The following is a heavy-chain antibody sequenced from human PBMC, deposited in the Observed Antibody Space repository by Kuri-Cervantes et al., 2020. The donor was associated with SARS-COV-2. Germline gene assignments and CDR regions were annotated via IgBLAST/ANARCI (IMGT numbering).Heavy chain of an antibody. CDR1: GGSVSSGSYY. CDR3: ARAGSLLWFGELLSLFDY. V-gene: IGHV4-61*01. J-gene: IGHJ4*02. D-gene: IGHD3-10*01. CDR2: IYYSGST. Sequence: SETLSLTCTVSGGSVSSGSYYWSWIRQPPGKGLEWVGYIYYSGSTNYNPSLKSRVTISVDTSKNQFSLKLSSVTAADTAVYYCARAGSLLWFGELLSLFDYWGQGTLVTVSS.